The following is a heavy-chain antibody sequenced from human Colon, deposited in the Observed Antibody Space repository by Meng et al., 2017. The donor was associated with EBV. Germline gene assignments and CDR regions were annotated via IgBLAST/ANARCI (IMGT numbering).Heavy chain of an antibody. V-gene: IGHV1-3*01. J-gene: IGHJ4*02. CDR1: GYSFTTYA. Sequence: QGQLGRAGAEVQKPGASVQVSCKASGYSFTTYAMHRVRQAPGQRLEWIGWFNAGNGNTKYSEKFQSRVTITRDTAASTAYMELSSLRSEDTAVYYCARTGCSSSSCYDYWGQGTLVTVSS. CDR3: ARTGCSSSSCYDY. CDR2: FNAGNGNT. D-gene: IGHD2-2*01.